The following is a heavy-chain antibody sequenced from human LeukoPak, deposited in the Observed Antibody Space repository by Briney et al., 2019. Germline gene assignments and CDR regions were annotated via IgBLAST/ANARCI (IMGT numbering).Heavy chain of an antibody. J-gene: IGHJ4*02. CDR2: ISSSGNTI. D-gene: IGHD3-16*02. Sequence: HPGTSLRLSCAASGFTFSSYEMNWVRQAPGKGLECVLYISSSGNTIFYADSVKGRFTISRDNAKNSLYLQLNSLRADDTAVYYVVLSYQGYFDHWGQGTLVTVSS. CDR1: GFTFSSYE. CDR3: VLSYQGYFDH. V-gene: IGHV3-48*03.